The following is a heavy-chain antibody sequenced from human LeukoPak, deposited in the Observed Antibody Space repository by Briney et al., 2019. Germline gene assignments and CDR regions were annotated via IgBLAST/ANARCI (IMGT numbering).Heavy chain of an antibody. CDR1: GTAISSYF. D-gene: IGHD1-26*01. Sequence: SETLSLTCDISGTAISSYFWTWIRQSPTKGPEWIGYFYHNGGTSYNPSLRSRVTISVDSSQKRLSLQVTSMTAADTAIYYCAGGRMGRYYDHWGQGTLVAVST. V-gene: IGHV4-59*08. CDR2: FYHNGGT. CDR3: AGGRMGRYYDH. J-gene: IGHJ4*02.